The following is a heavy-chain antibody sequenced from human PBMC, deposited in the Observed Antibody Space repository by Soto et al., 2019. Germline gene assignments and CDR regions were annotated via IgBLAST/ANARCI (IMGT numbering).Heavy chain of an antibody. D-gene: IGHD1-1*01. Sequence: QVQLVQSGAEVKKPGSSVKVSCKASGGTFSSYAISWVRQAPGQGLEWMGGIIPIFGTANYAQKFQGRVTITADESTSTAYMELSGLRSEYTAVYYCARDLLPNKPPTGTTDWGQGTLVTVSS. V-gene: IGHV1-69*01. CDR1: GGTFSSYA. CDR2: IIPIFGTA. J-gene: IGHJ4*02. CDR3: ARDLLPNKPPTGTTD.